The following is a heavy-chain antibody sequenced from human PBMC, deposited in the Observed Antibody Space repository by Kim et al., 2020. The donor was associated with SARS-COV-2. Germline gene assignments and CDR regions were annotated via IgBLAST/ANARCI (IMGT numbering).Heavy chain of an antibody. Sequence: GGSLRLSCLASGFAAYGIHWVRQAPGRGLEWVAVISNDGTKEYYADSVTGRFTISRDRWQDTVYLQMTTLRPGDTAGYYCSQEGPDPNYYFYYGLDVWGQGPTVTVSS. CDR3: SQEGPDPNYYFYYGLDV. CDR1: GFAAYG. CDR2: ISNDGTKE. J-gene: IGHJ6*02. V-gene: IGHV3-30*18.